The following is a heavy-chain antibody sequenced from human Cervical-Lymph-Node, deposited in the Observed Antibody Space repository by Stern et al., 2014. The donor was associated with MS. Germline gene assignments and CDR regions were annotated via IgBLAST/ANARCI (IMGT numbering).Heavy chain of an antibody. Sequence: VQLVESGGGVVQPGTSLRLSWAESGCTFSSYGMHWVGQGQGKGLEGVALAWYDVSTAYYTNSVKGRFTISRDNSKNTLSLQMNSLTAEDTAVYYCARGHIPYAYNSLFDYWGQGTLVTVSS. CDR3: ARGHIPYAYNSLFDY. D-gene: IGHD5-24*01. V-gene: IGHV3-33*01. J-gene: IGHJ4*02. CDR2: AWYDVSTA. CDR1: GCTFSSYG.